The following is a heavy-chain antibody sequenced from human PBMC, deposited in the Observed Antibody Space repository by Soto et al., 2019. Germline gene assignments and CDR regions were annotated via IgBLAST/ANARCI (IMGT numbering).Heavy chain of an antibody. CDR2: IIPIFGTA. CDR3: ATAMYSRGPWFDP. D-gene: IGHD4-4*01. J-gene: IGHJ5*02. Sequence: ASVKVSCKASGGTFSSYAISWVRQAPGQGLEWMGGIIPIFGTANYAQKFQGRVTITADKSTSTAYMELSSLRSEDTAVYYCATAMYSRGPWFDPWGQGTLVTGSS. V-gene: IGHV1-69*06. CDR1: GGTFSSYA.